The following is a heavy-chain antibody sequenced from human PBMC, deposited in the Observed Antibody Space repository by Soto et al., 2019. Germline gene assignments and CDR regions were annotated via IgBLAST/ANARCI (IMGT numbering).Heavy chain of an antibody. J-gene: IGHJ4*02. CDR1: GFTFSNYA. CDR3: AKDTVIGYGLVSFDY. V-gene: IGHV3-23*01. D-gene: IGHD5-18*01. Sequence: EVQLLESGGGLVQPGGSLRLSCAASGFTFSNYAMSWVRQAPGKGLEWVSGISGDSGSAYYADSVKGRFTISRDNSKNTLYLQMNSLRTEDTALYYCAKDTVIGYGLVSFDYWGQGTLVAVSS. CDR2: ISGDSGSA.